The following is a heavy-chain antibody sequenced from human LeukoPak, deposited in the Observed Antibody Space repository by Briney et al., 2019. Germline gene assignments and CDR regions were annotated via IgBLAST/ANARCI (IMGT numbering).Heavy chain of an antibody. J-gene: IGHJ3*02. Sequence: GGSLRLSCAASGFTFSSYGMHWVRQAPGKGLEWVAVISYDGSNKYYADSVKGRFTISRDNSKNTLYLQMNSLRAEDMALYYCAKVKAARRRYDAFDIWGQGTMVTVSS. D-gene: IGHD6-13*01. V-gene: IGHV3-30*18. CDR1: GFTFSSYG. CDR3: AKVKAARRRYDAFDI. CDR2: ISYDGSNK.